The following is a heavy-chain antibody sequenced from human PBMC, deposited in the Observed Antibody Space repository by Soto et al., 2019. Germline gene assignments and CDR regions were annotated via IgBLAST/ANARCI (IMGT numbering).Heavy chain of an antibody. V-gene: IGHV5-10-1*01. CDR1: GYSFTSYW. CDR3: ARSESGYCSSTSCYYYGMDV. Sequence: GESLKLSCQGSGYSFTSYWISWVRQMPGKGLEWMGRIDPSDSYTNYSPSFQGHVTISADKSISTAYLQWSSLKASDTAMYYCARSESGYCSSTSCYYYGMDVWGQGTTVTVSS. CDR2: IDPSDSYT. D-gene: IGHD2-2*01. J-gene: IGHJ6*02.